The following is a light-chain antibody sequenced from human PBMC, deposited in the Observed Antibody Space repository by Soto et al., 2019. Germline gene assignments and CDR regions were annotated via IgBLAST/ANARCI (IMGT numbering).Light chain of an antibody. J-gene: IGLJ1*01. V-gene: IGLV2-8*01. CDR2: EVN. Sequence: QSVLTQPPSASGSPGQSVTISCTGANSDVGSYNYVSWYQQHPGKAPTLMIYEVNKRPSGVPDRFSGSKSGNTASLTVSGLQAEDEADYYCSSYAGTNTRYLFGSGTKVTVL. CDR3: SSYAGTNTRYL. CDR1: NSDVGSYNY.